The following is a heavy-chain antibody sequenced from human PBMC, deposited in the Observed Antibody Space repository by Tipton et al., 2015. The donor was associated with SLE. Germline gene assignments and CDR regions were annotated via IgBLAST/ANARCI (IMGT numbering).Heavy chain of an antibody. J-gene: IGHJ6*03. V-gene: IGHV4-61*01. D-gene: IGHD1-26*01. CDR1: GGSISSSSYY. CDR2: IYYSGST. CDR3: ARSIEMGAVYYYYMDV. Sequence: GLVKPSETLSLTCTVSGGSISSSSYYWSWIRQPPGKGLEWIGYIYYSGSTNYNPSLKSRVTISVDTSKNQFSLKLSSVTAADTAVYYCARSIEMGAVYYYYMDVWGKGTTVTVSS.